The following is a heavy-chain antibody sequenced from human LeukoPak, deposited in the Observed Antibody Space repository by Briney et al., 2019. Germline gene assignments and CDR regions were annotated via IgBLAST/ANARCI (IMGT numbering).Heavy chain of an antibody. Sequence: GGSLRLSCAASGFTFSSYAMHWVRQAPGKGLEWVAVISYDGSNKYYADSVKGRFTISRDNSKNTLYLQMNSLGAEDTAVYYCARGIDYYFDYWGQGTLVTVSS. CDR3: ARGIDYYFDY. V-gene: IGHV3-30*01. CDR1: GFTFSSYA. D-gene: IGHD3-9*01. J-gene: IGHJ4*02. CDR2: ISYDGSNK.